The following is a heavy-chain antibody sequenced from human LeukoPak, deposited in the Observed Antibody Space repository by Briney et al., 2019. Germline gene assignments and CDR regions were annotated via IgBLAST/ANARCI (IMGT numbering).Heavy chain of an antibody. J-gene: IGHJ6*04. CDR3: AELGITMIGGV. Sequence: GGSLRLSCAASGFTFRGYWMHWVRQAPGKGLVWLSRINGDGYSISYADSVKGRFTMSRDNAKNSLYLQMNSLRAEDTAVYYCAELGITMIGGVWGKGTTVTISS. D-gene: IGHD3-10*02. CDR1: GFTFRGYW. V-gene: IGHV3-74*01. CDR2: INGDGYSI.